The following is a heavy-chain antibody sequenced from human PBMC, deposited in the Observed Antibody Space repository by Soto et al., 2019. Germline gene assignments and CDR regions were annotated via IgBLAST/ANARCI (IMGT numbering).Heavy chain of an antibody. CDR3: ALSRVTYYYDRSDFDI. D-gene: IGHD3-22*01. V-gene: IGHV1-69*01. CDR1: GGTFSSYA. Sequence: QVQLVQSGAEVKKPGSSVKVSCKASGGTFSSYAISWVRQAPGQGLEWMGGIIPIFGTANYAQKFQGRVTITADESTSTAYMELSSLRSEDTAVYYGALSRVTYYYDRSDFDIWGQGTMVTVSS. CDR2: IIPIFGTA. J-gene: IGHJ3*02.